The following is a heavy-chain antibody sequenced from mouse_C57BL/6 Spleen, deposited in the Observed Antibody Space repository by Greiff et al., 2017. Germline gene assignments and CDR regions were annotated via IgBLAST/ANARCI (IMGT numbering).Heavy chain of an antibody. CDR2: ISYDGSN. D-gene: IGHD2-10*02. Sequence: ESGPGLVKPSQSLSLTCSVTGYSITSGYYWNWIRQFPGNKLEWMGYISYDGSNNYNPSLKNRISITRDTSKNQFFLKLNSVTTEDTATYYCARGGYGNYWYFDVWGTGTTVTVSS. J-gene: IGHJ1*03. V-gene: IGHV3-6*01. CDR1: GYSITSGYY. CDR3: ARGGYGNYWYFDV.